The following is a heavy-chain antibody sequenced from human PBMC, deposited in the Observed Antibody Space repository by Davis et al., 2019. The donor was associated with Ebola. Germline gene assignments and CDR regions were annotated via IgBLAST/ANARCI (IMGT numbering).Heavy chain of an antibody. CDR1: GFTFSSYS. V-gene: IGHV3-7*01. CDR2: IKQDGSEK. CDR3: IRGRGLDV. Sequence: GESLKISCAASGFTFSSYSMNWVRQAPGKGLEWVANIKQDGSEKYYVDSVKGRFTISRDNAKNSLYLQMNSLRVEDTAIYYCIRGRGLDVWGKGTTVTVSS. J-gene: IGHJ6*04.